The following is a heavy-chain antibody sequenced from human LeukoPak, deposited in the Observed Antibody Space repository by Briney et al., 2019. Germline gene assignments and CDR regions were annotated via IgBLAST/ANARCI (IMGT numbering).Heavy chain of an antibody. V-gene: IGHV1-8*01. J-gene: IGHJ4*02. CDR2: MNPNSGNT. Sequence: GASVKVSCKASGYTFTSYDINWVLQATGQGLERMGWMNPNSGNTGYAQKFQGRVTMTRNTSISTAYMELSSLRSEDTAVYYCAREEVAGVIDYWGQGTLVTVSS. CDR1: GYTFTSYD. CDR3: AREEVAGVIDY. D-gene: IGHD6-19*01.